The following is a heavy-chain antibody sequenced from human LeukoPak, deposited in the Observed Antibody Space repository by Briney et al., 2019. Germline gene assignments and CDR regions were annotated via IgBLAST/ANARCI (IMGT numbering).Heavy chain of an antibody. CDR1: GFTFSSYS. V-gene: IGHV3-21*01. CDR3: ARDQVWFGELLSIFDY. Sequence: GGSLRLSCAASGFTFSSYSMNWVRQAPGKGLEWVSSISSSSSNIYYADSVKGRFTISRDNAKNSLYLQMNSLRAEDTAVYYCARDQVWFGELLSIFDYWGQGTLATVSS. D-gene: IGHD3-10*01. J-gene: IGHJ4*02. CDR2: ISSSSSNI.